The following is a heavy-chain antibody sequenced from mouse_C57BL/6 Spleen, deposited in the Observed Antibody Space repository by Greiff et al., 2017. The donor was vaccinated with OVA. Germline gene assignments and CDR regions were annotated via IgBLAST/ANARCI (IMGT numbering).Heavy chain of an antibody. D-gene: IGHD2-1*01. CDR2: INPNYGTT. CDR1: GYSFTDYN. CDR3: AREGSNLLLFAY. J-gene: IGHJ3*01. V-gene: IGHV1-39*01. Sequence: VHVKQSGPELVKPGASVKISCKASGYSFTDYNMNWVKQSNGKSLEWIGVINPNYGTTSYNQKFKGKATLTVDQSSSTAYMQLNSLTSEDSAVYYCAREGSNLLLFAYWGQGTLVTVSA.